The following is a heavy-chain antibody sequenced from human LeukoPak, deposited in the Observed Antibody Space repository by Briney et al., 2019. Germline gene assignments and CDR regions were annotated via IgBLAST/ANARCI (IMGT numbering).Heavy chain of an antibody. J-gene: IGHJ4*02. D-gene: IGHD6-6*01. CDR3: ARDRGIAARQVRDY. CDR1: GYTFTGYY. CDR2: INPNSGGT. Sequence: ASVKVSCKASGYTFTGYYTHWVRQAPGQGLEWMGWINPNSGGTNYAQKFQGRVTMTRDTSISTAYMELSRLRSDDTAVYYCARDRGIAARQVRDYWGQGTLVTVSS. V-gene: IGHV1-2*02.